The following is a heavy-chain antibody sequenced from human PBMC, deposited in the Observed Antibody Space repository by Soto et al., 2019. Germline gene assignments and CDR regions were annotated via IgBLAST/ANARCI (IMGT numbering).Heavy chain of an antibody. CDR1: GFNLRSYW. CDR3: ARDIGFDYVN. Sequence: LRLSCAVSGFNLRSYWMSWVRQAPGKGLEWVASIKEDGSEIYYLHSVRGRFSISRDSAGNALHLTMNYLSAEDTGVYFCARDIGFDYVNWGQGTLVTVSS. J-gene: IGHJ4*02. D-gene: IGHD3-16*01. V-gene: IGHV3-7*01. CDR2: IKEDGSEI.